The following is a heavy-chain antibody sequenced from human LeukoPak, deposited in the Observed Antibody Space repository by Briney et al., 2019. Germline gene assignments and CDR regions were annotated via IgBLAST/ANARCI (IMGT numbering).Heavy chain of an antibody. CDR1: GFTLSNYA. Sequence: PGGSLRLSCAASGFTLSNYAMSWVRQAPGKGLEWVSAISGSTTGTYYADSVRGRFTISRDNPKNTLYLQMNGLRAEDTAVYYCAKDARYYGGHELDIWGQGTMVTVSS. D-gene: IGHD3-10*01. CDR2: ISGSTTGT. J-gene: IGHJ3*02. V-gene: IGHV3-23*01. CDR3: AKDARYYGGHELDI.